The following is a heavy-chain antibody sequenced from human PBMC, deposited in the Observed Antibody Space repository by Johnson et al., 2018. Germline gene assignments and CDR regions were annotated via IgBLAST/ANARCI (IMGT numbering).Heavy chain of an antibody. CDR3: ARDTHGSGSPPISAFDI. D-gene: IGHD3-10*01. V-gene: IGHV3-30-3*01. Sequence: QVQLVQSGGGVVQPGRSLRLSCAASGFTFSSYAMHWVRQAPGKGLEWVAVISYDGSNKYYADSVKGRFPISRDNSKNTLYLQMNSPRAEDTAVYYCARDTHGSGSPPISAFDIWGQGTMVTVSS. CDR1: GFTFSSYA. J-gene: IGHJ3*02. CDR2: ISYDGSNK.